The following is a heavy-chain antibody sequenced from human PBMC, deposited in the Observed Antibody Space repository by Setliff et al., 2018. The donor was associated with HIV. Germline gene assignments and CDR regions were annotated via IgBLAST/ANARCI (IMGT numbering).Heavy chain of an antibody. CDR1: GFTFSSYA. Sequence: GGSLRLSCAASGFTFSSYAMAWVRQAPGKGLEWVSAISGSGGSTYYADSVKGRFTISRDKSKNTAYLQMYSLRAEDTALYYCAKDRVGYCSSISCPGGFDYWGQGTLVTVSS. CDR3: AKDRVGYCSSISCPGGFDY. CDR2: ISGSGGST. J-gene: IGHJ4*02. V-gene: IGHV3-23*01. D-gene: IGHD2-2*03.